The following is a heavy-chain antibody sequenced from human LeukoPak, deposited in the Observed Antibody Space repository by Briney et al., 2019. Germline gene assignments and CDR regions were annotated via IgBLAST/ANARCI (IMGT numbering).Heavy chain of an antibody. CDR1: GFTFSSYG. CDR3: AKVRSRNIVATMNFDY. V-gene: IGHV3-30*18. Sequence: GGSLRLSCAASGFTFSSYGMHWVRQAPGKGLEWVAVISCDGSNKYYADSVKGRFTISRDNSKNTLYLQMNSLRAEDTAVYYCAKVRSRNIVATMNFDYWGQGTLVTVSS. CDR2: ISCDGSNK. J-gene: IGHJ4*02. D-gene: IGHD5-12*01.